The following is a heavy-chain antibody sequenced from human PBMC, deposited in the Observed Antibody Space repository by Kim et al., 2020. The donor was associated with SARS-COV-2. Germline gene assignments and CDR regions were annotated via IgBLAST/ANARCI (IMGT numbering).Heavy chain of an antibody. CDR2: IYTSGST. CDR1: GGSISSYY. V-gene: IGHV4-4*07. Sequence: SETLSLTCTVSGGSISSYYWSWIRQPAGKGLEWIGRIYTSGSTNYNPSLKSRVTMSVDTSKNQFSLKLSSVTAADTAVYYCARGPQHYYDEGAYDAFDIWGQGTMVTVSS. CDR3: ARGPQHYYDEGAYDAFDI. D-gene: IGHD3-22*01. J-gene: IGHJ3*02.